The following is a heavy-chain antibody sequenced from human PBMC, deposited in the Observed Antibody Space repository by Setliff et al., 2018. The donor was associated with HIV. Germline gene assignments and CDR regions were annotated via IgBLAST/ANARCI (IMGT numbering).Heavy chain of an antibody. CDR2: IYSDDTT. Sequence: PGESLKISCAASGFTVSPNYMTWVRQAPGKGLEWVAIIYSDDTTYYANSVKGRFTISRDNSKNTLFLHINSLRVDDTAIYYCAREVTILRGVFVGPLGGAWLDPWGQGTLVTVSS. J-gene: IGHJ5*02. D-gene: IGHD3-10*01. CDR3: AREVTILRGVFVGPLGGAWLDP. V-gene: IGHV3-53*01. CDR1: GFTVSPNY.